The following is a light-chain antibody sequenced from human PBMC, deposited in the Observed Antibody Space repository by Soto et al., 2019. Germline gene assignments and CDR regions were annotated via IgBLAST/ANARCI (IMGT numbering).Light chain of an antibody. Sequence: DIQMTQSPSTLSGSVGDRVTITCRASPTISSWLAWYQQKPGKAPKLLIYKASTLKSGVPSRCSGSGSGTEFTLTISSLQPDDFATYYCQHYNSYSEAFGQGTKVELK. J-gene: IGKJ1*01. V-gene: IGKV1-5*03. CDR2: KAS. CDR3: QHYNSYSEA. CDR1: PTISSW.